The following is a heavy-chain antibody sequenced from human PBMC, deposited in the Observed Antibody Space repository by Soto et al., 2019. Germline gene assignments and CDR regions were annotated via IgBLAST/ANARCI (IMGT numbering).Heavy chain of an antibody. V-gene: IGHV6-1*01. J-gene: IGHJ5*02. CDR3: ARDHTLYYDSSGSPNWFDP. D-gene: IGHD3-22*01. CDR2: TYYRSKWYN. CDR1: GDSVSSNSAA. Sequence: PSQTLSLTCAISGDSVSSNSAAWNWIRQSPSRGLEWLGRTYYRSKWYNDYAVSVKSRITINPDTSKNQFSLQLNSVTPEDTAVYYCARDHTLYYDSSGSPNWFDPWGQGTLVTSPQ.